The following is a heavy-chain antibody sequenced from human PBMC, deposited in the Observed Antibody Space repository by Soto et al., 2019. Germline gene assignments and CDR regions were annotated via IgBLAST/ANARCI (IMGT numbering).Heavy chain of an antibody. V-gene: IGHV3-74*01. D-gene: IGHD3-3*01. CDR2: ISTDGSVT. CDR1: GLIFSNYK. J-gene: IGHJ4*02. CDR3: ARDTDGLHD. Sequence: EVQLVESGGGLVQPGGSLRLSCAASGLIFSNYKMHWVRQAPGKGLVWVSRISTDGSVTDYADSVKGRFTVSRDNAKNTLYLQMNSLRAEDTAVYYCARDTDGLHDWGQGTLVTVSS.